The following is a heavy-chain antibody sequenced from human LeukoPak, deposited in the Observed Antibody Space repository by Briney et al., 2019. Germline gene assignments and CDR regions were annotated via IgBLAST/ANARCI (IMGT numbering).Heavy chain of an antibody. V-gene: IGHV1-3*01. J-gene: IGHJ4*02. Sequence: GASVKVSCKASGYTFTSYAMHWVRQAPGQRLEWMGWINAGNGNTKYSQKFQGRVTITADESTSTAYMELSSLRSEDTAVYYCARDSSGHYTAYYFDYWGQGTLVTVSS. CDR1: GYTFTSYA. CDR3: ARDSSGHYTAYYFDY. CDR2: INAGNGNT. D-gene: IGHD3-22*01.